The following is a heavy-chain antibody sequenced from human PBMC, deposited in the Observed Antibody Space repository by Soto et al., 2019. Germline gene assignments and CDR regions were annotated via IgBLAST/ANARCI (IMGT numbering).Heavy chain of an antibody. CDR2: IYNSGST. CDR3: AHRCRTGIVLVPAAEKDYCFDY. V-gene: IGHV4-59*01. CDR1: GGSISSYY. Sequence: PSETLSLTCTVSGGSISSYYWSWIRQPPGKGLEWIGYIYNSGSTNYNPSLKSRLTITKDTSKNQVVLTMTNMDPVDTATYYCAHRCRTGIVLVPAAEKDYCFDYWGQGTLVTVSS. D-gene: IGHD2-2*01. J-gene: IGHJ4*02.